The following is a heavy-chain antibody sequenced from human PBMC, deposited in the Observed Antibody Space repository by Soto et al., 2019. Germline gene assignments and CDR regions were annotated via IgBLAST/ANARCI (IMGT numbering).Heavy chain of an antibody. CDR1: GGSISSYY. Sequence: SETLSLTCTVSGGSISSYYWSWIRPPPGKGLEWIGYIYYSGGTNYNPSLKSQVTISVDTSKNQFSLRLSSVTAADTAVYYCAVWFGELKTSGFDYWGQGTLVTVSS. D-gene: IGHD3-10*01. V-gene: IGHV4-59*01. CDR2: IYYSGGT. CDR3: AVWFGELKTSGFDY. J-gene: IGHJ4*02.